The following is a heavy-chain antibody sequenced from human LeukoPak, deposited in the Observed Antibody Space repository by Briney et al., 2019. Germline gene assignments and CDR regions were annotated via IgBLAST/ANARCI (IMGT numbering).Heavy chain of an antibody. CDR2: INNDGRST. D-gene: IGHD2-15*01. Sequence: GGSLRLSCAASGFTFSDYWIHWVRQAPGKGLVWVSRINNDGRSTIYADSVKGRFTISRDNAKNTLYLQMNSLRAEDTAVYYCARGGDCSGGSCYIWFDPWGQGTLVTVSS. CDR1: GFTFSDYW. J-gene: IGHJ5*02. CDR3: ARGGDCSGGSCYIWFDP. V-gene: IGHV3-74*01.